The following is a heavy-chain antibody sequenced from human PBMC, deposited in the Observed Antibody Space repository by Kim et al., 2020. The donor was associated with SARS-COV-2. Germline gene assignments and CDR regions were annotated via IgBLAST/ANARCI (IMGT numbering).Heavy chain of an antibody. CDR3: ASGGGLEGEMATTKGSYYGMDV. Sequence: SVKVSCKASGGTFSSYTISWVRQAPGQGLEWMGRIIPILGIANYAQKFQGRVTITADKSTSTAYMELSSLRSEDTAVYYCASGGGLEGEMATTKGSYYGMDVWGQGTTVTVSS. D-gene: IGHD3-16*01. CDR2: IIPILGIA. CDR1: GGTFSSYT. J-gene: IGHJ6*02. V-gene: IGHV1-69*02.